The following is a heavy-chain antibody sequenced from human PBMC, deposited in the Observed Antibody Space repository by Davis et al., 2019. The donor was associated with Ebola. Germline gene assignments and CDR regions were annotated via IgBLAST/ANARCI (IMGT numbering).Heavy chain of an antibody. CDR1: GGTFSTYG. Sequence: AASVKVSCKASGGTFSTYGINWVRQAPGQGPEWMGWIDTNTGNPAYARGFTGRFVFSLDTSVSTAYVQISDLKAEDTAVYYCARNLMRIVGPGPFEYWGQGSLVTVSS. J-gene: IGHJ4*02. CDR2: IDTNTGNP. D-gene: IGHD2-8*01. V-gene: IGHV7-4-1*02. CDR3: ARNLMRIVGPGPFEY.